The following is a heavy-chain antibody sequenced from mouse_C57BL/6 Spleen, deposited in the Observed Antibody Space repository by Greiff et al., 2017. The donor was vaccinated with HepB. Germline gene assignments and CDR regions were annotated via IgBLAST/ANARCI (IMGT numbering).Heavy chain of an antibody. J-gene: IGHJ3*01. V-gene: IGHV1-18*01. D-gene: IGHD1-1*01. CDR2: INPNNGGT. CDR3: ARPYYYGSSSWFAY. CDR1: GYTFTDYN. Sequence: EVQGVESGPELVKPGASVKIPCKASGYTFTDYNMDWVKQSHGKSLEWIGDINPNNGGTIYNQKFKGKATLTVDKSSSTAYMELRSLTSEDTAVYYCARPYYYGSSSWFAYWGQGTLVTVSA.